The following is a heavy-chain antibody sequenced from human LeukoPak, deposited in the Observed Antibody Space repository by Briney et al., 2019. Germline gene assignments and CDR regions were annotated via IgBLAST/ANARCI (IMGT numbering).Heavy chain of an antibody. CDR1: GFTFSTYG. Sequence: GRSLRLSCAASGFTFSTYGMHWVRRAAGKGLEWVAVIWYDGSQKYYADSVRGRFTISRDNSKNTLYLQMNSLTAEDTAVYYCARVGSYENSGSLPFDYWGQGILVTVSS. CDR3: ARVGSYENSGSLPFDY. V-gene: IGHV3-33*01. J-gene: IGHJ4*02. CDR2: IWYDGSQK. D-gene: IGHD3-22*01.